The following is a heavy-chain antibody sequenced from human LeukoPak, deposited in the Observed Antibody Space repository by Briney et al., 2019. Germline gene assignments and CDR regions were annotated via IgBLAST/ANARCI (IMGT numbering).Heavy chain of an antibody. CDR1: GFTFSSDG. CDR3: AKDRSSTWSLDF. D-gene: IGHD6-13*01. V-gene: IGHV3-30*18. Sequence: GRSLRLSCAASGFTFSSDGMHWVRQAPAKGLERVAVISYDGSSKYYADSVRGRFTISRDNSKNTLYLHMNSLRGEDTAVYYCAKDRSSTWSLDFWGQGTLVTVSS. J-gene: IGHJ4*02. CDR2: ISYDGSSK.